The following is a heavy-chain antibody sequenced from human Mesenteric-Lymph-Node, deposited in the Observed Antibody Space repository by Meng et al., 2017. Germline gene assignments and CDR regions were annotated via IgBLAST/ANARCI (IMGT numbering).Heavy chain of an antibody. Sequence: GGSLRLSCAASGFTFSSYEMNWVRQAPGKGLEWVSYISSSGSTIYYADSVKGRFTISRDNAKKSLSLQMNSLRADDTAVYYCARDEGDYVWGSYRYTWLTEAKFDYWGQGTLVTVSS. D-gene: IGHD3-16*02. CDR1: GFTFSSYE. CDR2: ISSSGSTI. J-gene: IGHJ4*02. CDR3: ARDEGDYVWGSYRYTWLTEAKFDY. V-gene: IGHV3-48*03.